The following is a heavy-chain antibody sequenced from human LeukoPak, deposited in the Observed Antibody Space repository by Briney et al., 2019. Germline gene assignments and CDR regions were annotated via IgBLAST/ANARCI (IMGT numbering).Heavy chain of an antibody. CDR2: ISGSGGER. V-gene: IGHV3-23*01. J-gene: IGHJ4*02. CDR1: GFTFSNYG. D-gene: IGHD3-10*01. CDR3: AKDYYALLWFGEFNRKYYFDY. Sequence: GGSLRLSCAASGFTFSNYGMSWVRQAPGKGLQWVSGISGSGGERYYTESVKGRFTISRDNSKSTLYLQMNSLRAEDTAVYYCAKDYYALLWFGEFNRKYYFDYWGQGTLVTVSS.